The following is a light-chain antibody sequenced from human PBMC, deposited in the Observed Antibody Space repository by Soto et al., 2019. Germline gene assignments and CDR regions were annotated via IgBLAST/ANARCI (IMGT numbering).Light chain of an antibody. CDR1: GSDVGGYNY. V-gene: IGLV2-14*03. CDR3: SSYTSNSLYV. CDR2: AVA. J-gene: IGLJ1*01. Sequence: QSALTQPASVSGSPGQSLTISCTGTGSDVGGYNYVSWYQHHPGKAPKLLIYAVANRPSGISDRFSGSKSGNTASLTISGLQAEDEAEYYCSSYTSNSLYVFGSGTKLTVL.